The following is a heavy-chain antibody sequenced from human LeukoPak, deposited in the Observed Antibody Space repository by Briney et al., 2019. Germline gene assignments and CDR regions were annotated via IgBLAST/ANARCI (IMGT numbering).Heavy chain of an antibody. CDR2: INHSGST. J-gene: IGHJ4*02. CDR1: GGSFSGYY. V-gene: IGHV4-34*01. Sequence: PSETLSLTCAVYGGSFSGYYWSWIRQPPGKGLEWIGEINHSGSTNYNPSLKSRVTISVDTSKNRFSLKLSSVTAADTAVYYCARVVWNDDDYWGQGTLVTVSS. CDR3: ARVVWNDDDY. D-gene: IGHD1-1*01.